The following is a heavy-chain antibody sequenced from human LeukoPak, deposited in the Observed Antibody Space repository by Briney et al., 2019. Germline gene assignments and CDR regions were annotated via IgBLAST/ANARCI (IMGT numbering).Heavy chain of an antibody. CDR2: ISYDRSNK. CDR1: GFTFSSYA. D-gene: IGHD3-22*01. J-gene: IGHJ4*02. V-gene: IGHV3-30*04. CDR3: ARVGDYYDSSGYFGY. Sequence: GRSLRLSCAASGFTFSSYAMHWVRQAPGKGLEWVAVISYDRSNKYYADSGKGRFTISRDNSKNTLYLQMNSLRAEDTAVYYCARVGDYYDSSGYFGYWGQGTLVTVSS.